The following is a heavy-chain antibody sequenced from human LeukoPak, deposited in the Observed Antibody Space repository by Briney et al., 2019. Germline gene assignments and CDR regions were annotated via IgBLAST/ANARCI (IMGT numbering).Heavy chain of an antibody. CDR3: ARDPLRYLRVGHYDY. Sequence: RPGGSLRLSCAASGFTFSTSAMNWVRQVPGKGLEWVSSIDYDSSHIYYAASVRGRFTISRDNARNSVYLQMNSLRVEETAVYYCARDPLRYLRVGHYDYWGQGTLVAVSS. CDR2: IDYDSSHI. J-gene: IGHJ4*02. V-gene: IGHV3-21*01. D-gene: IGHD3-9*01. CDR1: GFTFSTSA.